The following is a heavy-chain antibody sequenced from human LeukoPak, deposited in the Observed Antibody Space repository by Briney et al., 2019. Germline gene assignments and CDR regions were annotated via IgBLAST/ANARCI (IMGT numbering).Heavy chain of an antibody. D-gene: IGHD6-13*01. J-gene: IGHJ6*03. Sequence: GASVKVSCKVSGYTFTSYAMNWVRQAPGQGLEWMGWINTNTGNPTYAQGFTGRFVFSLDTSVSTAYLQISSLKAEDTAVYYCARSSEGSSWLTYGTYSYYYYMDVWGKGTTVTVSS. CDR2: INTNTGNP. CDR1: GYTFTSYA. CDR3: ARSSEGSSWLTYGTYSYYYYMDV. V-gene: IGHV7-4-1*02.